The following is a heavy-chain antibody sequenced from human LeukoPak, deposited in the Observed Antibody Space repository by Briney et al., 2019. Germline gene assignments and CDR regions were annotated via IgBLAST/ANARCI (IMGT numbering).Heavy chain of an antibody. D-gene: IGHD6-6*01. Sequence: GGSLRLSCAAPGFTFSSYWMSWVRQAPGKGLEWVSVIYSGGDTYYADSVKGRFTISRDNSKNLLYLQMNSLRAEDTAVYYCATGGAARSAGHWGQGTLVTVSS. CDR2: IYSGGDT. CDR1: GFTFSSYW. J-gene: IGHJ4*02. CDR3: ATGGAARSAGH. V-gene: IGHV3-53*01.